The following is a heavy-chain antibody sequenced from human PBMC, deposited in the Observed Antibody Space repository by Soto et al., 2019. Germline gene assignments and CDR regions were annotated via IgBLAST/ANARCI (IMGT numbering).Heavy chain of an antibody. CDR3: ARETTVTTYYFDY. Sequence: QVQLVESGGGVVQPGRSLRLSCAASGFTFSSYAMHWVRQAPGKGLEWVAVISYDGSNKYYADSVKGRFTISRDNSKNALYLQMNSLRAEDTAVYYCARETTVTTYYFDYWGQGTLVTVSS. CDR2: ISYDGSNK. CDR1: GFTFSSYA. J-gene: IGHJ4*02. V-gene: IGHV3-30-3*01. D-gene: IGHD4-4*01.